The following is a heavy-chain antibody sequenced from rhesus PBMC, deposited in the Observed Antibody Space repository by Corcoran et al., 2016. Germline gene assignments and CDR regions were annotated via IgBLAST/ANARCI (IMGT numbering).Heavy chain of an antibody. CDR1: GGSISSSY. D-gene: IGHD6-25*01. V-gene: IGHV4-169*01. CDR3: ARTGSWNAHNY. Sequence: QLQLQESGPGLVKPSETLSVTCAVSGGSISSSYWSWIRQAPGKGLEWIGYSSGSGSSPNYNPSLKSRVTLSVDKSKNHLSRKLSSGTAEDTAVYYCARTGSWNAHNYGGQGVLVTVSS. CDR2: SSGSGSSP. J-gene: IGHJ4*01.